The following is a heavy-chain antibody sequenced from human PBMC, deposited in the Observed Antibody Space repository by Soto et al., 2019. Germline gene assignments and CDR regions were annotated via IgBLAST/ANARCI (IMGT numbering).Heavy chain of an antibody. CDR3: AYSSPPFDY. J-gene: IGHJ4*02. CDR2: ISFARNII. V-gene: IGHV3-48*01. Sequence: GGSLRLSCGASGFTFSSYSMNGVRQAPGKGLEWVSYISFARNIIHYIDAVKGRFTISRDNSQTTLYLQLHSLRAEATAVYYCAYSSPPFDYRGQGTLVTVSS. CDR1: GFTFSSYS. D-gene: IGHD6-13*01.